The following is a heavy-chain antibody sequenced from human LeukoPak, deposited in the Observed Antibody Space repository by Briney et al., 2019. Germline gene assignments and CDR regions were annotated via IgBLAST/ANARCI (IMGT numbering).Heavy chain of an antibody. J-gene: IGHJ4*02. V-gene: IGHV3-48*03. D-gene: IGHD4-17*01. CDR2: ISSRGSTI. CDR1: GFTFNTYE. CDR3: ARGRVTGDYVRDFDY. Sequence: GGSLRLSCAASGFTFNTYEMNWVRQAPGKGLEWVSYISSRGSTIYYADSVKGRFTISRDNAKNSLYLQMNSLRAADTAVYYCARGRVTGDYVRDFDYWGQGTLVTVSS.